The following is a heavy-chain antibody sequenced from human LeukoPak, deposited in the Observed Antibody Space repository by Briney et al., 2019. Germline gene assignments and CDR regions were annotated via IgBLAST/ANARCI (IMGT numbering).Heavy chain of an antibody. D-gene: IGHD3-9*01. Sequence: GGSLRLSCAASGFTLSSYSMNWVRQAPGKGLEWVSYISSSSSTIYYADSVKGRFTISRDNAKNSLYLQMNSLRAEDTAVYYXARXXXSRXFDWGWYYFDYWGQGTLVTVSS. J-gene: IGHJ4*02. CDR3: ARXXXSRXFDWGWYYFDY. CDR2: ISSSSSTI. V-gene: IGHV3-48*01. CDR1: GFTLSSYS.